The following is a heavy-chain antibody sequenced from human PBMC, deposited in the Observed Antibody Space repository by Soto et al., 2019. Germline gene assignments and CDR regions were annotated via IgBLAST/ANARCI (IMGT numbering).Heavy chain of an antibody. CDR2: ISAYNGNT. J-gene: IGHJ5*02. CDR1: GYTFTSYG. Sequence: GASVKVSCKASGYTFTSYGISWVRQAPGQCLEWMGWISAYNGNTKYAQKLQGRFTMTTYTSTSTAYMELRSLRSDDTAVYYCARDRQQLNWFDPWGQGTLVTVSS. CDR3: ARDRQQLNWFDP. D-gene: IGHD6-13*01. V-gene: IGHV1-18*01.